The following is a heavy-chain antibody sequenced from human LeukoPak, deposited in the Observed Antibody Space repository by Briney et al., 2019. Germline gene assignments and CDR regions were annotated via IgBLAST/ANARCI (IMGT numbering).Heavy chain of an antibody. CDR3: ARAITMVRGVRSYYMDV. CDR1: GFTFDDYG. V-gene: IGHV3-20*01. J-gene: IGHJ6*03. Sequence: GGSLRLSCAASGFTFDDYGMSWVRQAPGKGLEWVSGINWNGGSTGYADSVKGRFTISRDNAKNSLYLQMNSLRAEDTALYHCARAITMVRGVRSYYMDVWGKGTTVTISS. D-gene: IGHD3-10*01. CDR2: INWNGGST.